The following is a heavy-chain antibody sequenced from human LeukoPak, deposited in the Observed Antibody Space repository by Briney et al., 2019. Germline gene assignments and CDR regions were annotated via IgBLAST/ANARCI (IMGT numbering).Heavy chain of an antibody. CDR3: TRMVWRSRPFDY. Sequence: PGGSLRLSCAASGFTFSSFSMNWVRQAPGKGLEWVSYITSSTDTKYYADSVKGRFTISRDNAKNSLYLQMNSLRAEDTAVYYCTRMVWRSRPFDYWGQGTLVTVSS. J-gene: IGHJ4*02. CDR2: ITSSTDTK. D-gene: IGHD2-2*01. V-gene: IGHV3-48*04. CDR1: GFTFSSFS.